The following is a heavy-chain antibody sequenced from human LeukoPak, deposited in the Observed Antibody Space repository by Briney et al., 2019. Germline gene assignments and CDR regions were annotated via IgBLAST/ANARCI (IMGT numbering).Heavy chain of an antibody. J-gene: IGHJ4*02. V-gene: IGHV3-48*03. CDR2: ISSSGSTI. D-gene: IGHD2-8*01. CDR1: GFTFSSYE. Sequence: GGSLRLSCAASGFTFSSYEVNWVRQAPGKALEWVSYISSSGSTIYYADSVKGRFTISRVNAKNSLYLQMNSLRAEDTAVYYCARDCTNGVCVKQFDYWGQGTLVTVSS. CDR3: ARDCTNGVCVKQFDY.